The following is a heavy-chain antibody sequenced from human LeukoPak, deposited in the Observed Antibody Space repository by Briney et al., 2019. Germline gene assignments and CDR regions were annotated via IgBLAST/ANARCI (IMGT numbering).Heavy chain of an antibody. CDR2: ISYDGSNK. V-gene: IGHV3-30*18. CDR3: AKDPGGYDYYFDY. CDR1: GFTFSSYG. D-gene: IGHD5-12*01. Sequence: GGSPRLSCAASGFTFSSYGMHWVRQAPGKGLEWVAVISYDGSNKYYADSVKGRFTISRDNSKNTLYLQMNSLRAEDTAVYYCAKDPGGYDYYFDYWGQGTLVTVSS. J-gene: IGHJ4*02.